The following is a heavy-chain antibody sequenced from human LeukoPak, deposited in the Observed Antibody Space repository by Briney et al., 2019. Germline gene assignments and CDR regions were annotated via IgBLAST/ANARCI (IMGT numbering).Heavy chain of an antibody. CDR2: ISYDGSNK. Sequence: GGSLRLSCAASGFTFSSYAMHWVRQAPGKGLEWVAVISYDGSNKYYADSVKGRFTISRDNSKNTLYLQMNSLRAEDTAVYYCARGRVGDGYNYLDYWGQGTLVTVSS. V-gene: IGHV3-30-3*01. D-gene: IGHD5-24*01. CDR3: ARGRVGDGYNYLDY. CDR1: GFTFSSYA. J-gene: IGHJ4*02.